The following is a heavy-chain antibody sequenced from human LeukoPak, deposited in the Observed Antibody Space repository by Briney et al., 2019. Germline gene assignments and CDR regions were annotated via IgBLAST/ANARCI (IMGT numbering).Heavy chain of an antibody. CDR2: IYYSGNT. V-gene: IGHV4-39*07. Sequence: PSETLSLTCTVSGVSISSSNSYWGWIRQPPGKGLEWIGSIYYSGNTYYNPSLKSRVTISVDTSKNQFSLKLSSVTAADTAVYYCARERIAVKSWRGYFDYWGQGTLVTVSS. CDR3: ARERIAVKSWRGYFDY. CDR1: GVSISSSNSY. J-gene: IGHJ4*02. D-gene: IGHD6-19*01.